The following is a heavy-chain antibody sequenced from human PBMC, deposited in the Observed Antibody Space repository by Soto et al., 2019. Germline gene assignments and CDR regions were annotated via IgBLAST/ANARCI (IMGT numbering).Heavy chain of an antibody. CDR2: IYYSGST. CDR3: ARDSPYSSGWDNWFDP. CDR1: GGSISSYY. V-gene: IGHV4-59*01. Sequence: SETLSLTCTVSGGSISSYYWSWIRQPPGKGLEWIGYIYYSGSTNYNPSLKSRVTISVDTSKNQFSLKLSSVTAADTAVYYCARDSPYSSGWDNWFDPWGQGTLVTVSS. J-gene: IGHJ5*02. D-gene: IGHD6-19*01.